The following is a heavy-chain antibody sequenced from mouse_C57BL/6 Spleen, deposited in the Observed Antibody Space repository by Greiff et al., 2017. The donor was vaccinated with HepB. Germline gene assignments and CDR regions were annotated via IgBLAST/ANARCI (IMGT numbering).Heavy chain of an antibody. CDR1: GYSITSGYY. V-gene: IGHV3-6*01. J-gene: IGHJ1*03. Sequence: DVKLQESGPGLVKPSQSLSLTCSVTGYSITSGYYWNWIRQFPGNKLEWMGYISYDGSNNYNPSLKNRISITRDTSKNQFFLKLNSVTTEDTATYYCARDLYYSNSRGYFDVWGTGTTVTVSS. CDR2: ISYDGSN. CDR3: ARDLYYSNSRGYFDV. D-gene: IGHD2-5*01.